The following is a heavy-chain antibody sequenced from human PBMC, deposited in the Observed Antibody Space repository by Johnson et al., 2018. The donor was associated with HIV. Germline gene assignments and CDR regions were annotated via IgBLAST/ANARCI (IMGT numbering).Heavy chain of an antibody. J-gene: IGHJ3*02. Sequence: VQLVESGGGVAQPGRSLRLSCVASGFTFSSYALHWVRQAPGKGLEWVAVISFDGRIKYYADSVKGRFTISRDNSKNTLYLQMNSLRAEDTAVYYCATSLTGTRPFDIWGQGTMVTVSS. V-gene: IGHV3-30*14. CDR3: ATSLTGTRPFDI. CDR1: GFTFSSYA. D-gene: IGHD1-7*01. CDR2: ISFDGRIK.